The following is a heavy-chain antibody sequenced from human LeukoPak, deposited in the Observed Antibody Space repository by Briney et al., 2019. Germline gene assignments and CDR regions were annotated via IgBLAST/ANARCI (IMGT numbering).Heavy chain of an antibody. Sequence: PGGSLRLSCAASGFTFSSYAMHWVRQAPGKGLEYVSAMSSNGGSTYYANSVKGRFIISRDNSKNTLYLQMGSLRAEDMAVYCCARVPVPGFGEPPYYYYYYMDVWGKGTTVTISS. CDR3: ARVPVPGFGEPPYYYYYYMDV. D-gene: IGHD3-10*01. V-gene: IGHV3-64*01. J-gene: IGHJ6*03. CDR1: GFTFSSYA. CDR2: MSSNGGST.